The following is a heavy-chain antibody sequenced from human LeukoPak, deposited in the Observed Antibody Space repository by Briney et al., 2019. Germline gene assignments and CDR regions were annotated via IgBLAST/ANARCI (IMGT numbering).Heavy chain of an antibody. J-gene: IGHJ4*02. CDR2: IYYSGRT. CDR3: ARAVGYYFDY. D-gene: IGHD5-12*01. V-gene: IGHV4-59*06. CDR1: GGSSSSYY. Sequence: SETLSLTCTVSGGSSSSYYWSWIRQHPGKGLEWIGYIYYSGRTYYNPSLKSRLTISTDTSKSQFSLKLSSVTAADTAVYYCARAVGYYFDYWGQGTLVTVSS.